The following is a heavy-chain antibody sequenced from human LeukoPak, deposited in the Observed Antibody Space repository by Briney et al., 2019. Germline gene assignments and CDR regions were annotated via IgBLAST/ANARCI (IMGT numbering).Heavy chain of an antibody. D-gene: IGHD3-3*01. Sequence: GGSLRLSCAASGFTFSSSAMSWVRQAPGKGLEWVSAISNNGGYTYYADSVQGRFTISRDNSKSTLCLQMNSLRAEDTAVYYCARGRYDFWSGPNDLYYFDYWGQGTLVTVSS. CDR2: ISNNGGYT. V-gene: IGHV3-23*01. CDR1: GFTFSSSA. CDR3: ARGRYDFWSGPNDLYYFDY. J-gene: IGHJ4*02.